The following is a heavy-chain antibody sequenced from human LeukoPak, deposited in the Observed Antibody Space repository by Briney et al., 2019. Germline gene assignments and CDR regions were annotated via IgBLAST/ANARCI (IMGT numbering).Heavy chain of an antibody. CDR3: AAGRDIRVAGPGGYFDH. J-gene: IGHJ4*02. Sequence: GGSLRLSCGVSGITLSNYGMSWVRQAPGKGLEWVAGISDSGGRTNYADSVKGRFTISRDSPKNTLYLQMNSLTAEDTAVYYCAAGRDIRVAGPGGYFDHWGQGTLVTVSS. CDR2: ISDSGGRT. CDR1: GITLSNYG. D-gene: IGHD6-19*01. V-gene: IGHV3-23*01.